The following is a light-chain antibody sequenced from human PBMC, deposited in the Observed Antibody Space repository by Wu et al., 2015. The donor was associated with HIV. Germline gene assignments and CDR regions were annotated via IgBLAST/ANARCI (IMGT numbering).Light chain of an antibody. CDR3: QQYGDSLWT. Sequence: EIVLTQSPGTLSLSPGERVTLSCRANESLTSGYLAWYQQKPAQTPRLLIYGTSTRVTGIPHRFIGSGSGTDFSLTINKLEPEDFAVYYCQQYGDSLWTFGQGTKIEMK. V-gene: IGKV3-20*01. CDR1: ESLTSGY. J-gene: IGKJ1*01. CDR2: GTS.